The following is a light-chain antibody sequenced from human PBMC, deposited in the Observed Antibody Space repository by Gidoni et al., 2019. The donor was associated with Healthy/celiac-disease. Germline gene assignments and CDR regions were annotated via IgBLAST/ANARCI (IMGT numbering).Light chain of an antibody. V-gene: IGLV3-1*01. CDR1: KLGDKY. Sequence: SYELTQPPSVSVSPGQTDSITCSGDKLGDKYACWYQQKPGQSPVLVIYQDSKRPSGIPERFSGSNSGNTATLTISGTQAMDEADYYCQAWDSSTAHVVFGGGTKLTVL. CDR2: QDS. CDR3: QAWDSSTAHVV. J-gene: IGLJ2*01.